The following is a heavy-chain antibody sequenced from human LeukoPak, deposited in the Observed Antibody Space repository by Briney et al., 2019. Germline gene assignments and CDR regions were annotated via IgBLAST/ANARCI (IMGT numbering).Heavy chain of an antibody. CDR2: ISSSSSYI. D-gene: IGHD3-22*01. CDR3: ARSDPQYYYDSSGYSYLLEFFQH. CDR1: GFTFSSYS. Sequence: PGGSLRLSCAASGFTFSSYSMNWVRQAPGKGLEWVSSISSSSSYIYYADSVKGRFTISRDNAKNSLYLQMNSLRGEDTAVYYCARSDPQYYYDSSGYSYLLEFFQHWGQGTLVTVSS. V-gene: IGHV3-21*03. J-gene: IGHJ1*01.